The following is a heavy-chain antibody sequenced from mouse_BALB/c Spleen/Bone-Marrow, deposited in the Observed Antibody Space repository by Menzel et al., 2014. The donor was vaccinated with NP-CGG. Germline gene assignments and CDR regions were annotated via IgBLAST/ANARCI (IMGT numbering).Heavy chain of an antibody. CDR1: GYSFTSYY. V-gene: IGHV1-28*01. J-gene: IGHJ3*01. D-gene: IGHD2-4*01. CDR2: IDPFNGVT. CDR3: ARRVITTGPGFAY. Sequence: EVQLQQSGPELMKPGASVKISCKASGYSFTSYYIHWVKQNHGEGLEWIGYIDPFNGVTIYNQKFKGKATLTADKSSSTAYMHLSSLTSEDSAVYYCARRVITTGPGFAYWGQGTLVTVSA.